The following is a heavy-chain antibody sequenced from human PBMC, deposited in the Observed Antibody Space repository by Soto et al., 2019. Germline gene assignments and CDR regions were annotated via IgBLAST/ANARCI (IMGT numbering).Heavy chain of an antibody. Sequence: GGSLRLSCAASGFTFSTYSMNWVRQAPGKGLEWVSYISSSSSTIFYTDSVKGRFTVSRDNAKNSLYLQMNSLGAEDTAVYYCARDLFPIVATLHDAFDIWGQGTMVTVSS. CDR3: ARDLFPIVATLHDAFDI. V-gene: IGHV3-48*01. CDR2: ISSSSSTI. D-gene: IGHD5-12*01. J-gene: IGHJ3*02. CDR1: GFTFSTYS.